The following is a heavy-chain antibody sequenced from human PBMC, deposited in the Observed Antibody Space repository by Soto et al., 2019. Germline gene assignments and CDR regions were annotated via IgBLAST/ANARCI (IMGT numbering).Heavy chain of an antibody. CDR2: IIPILGIA. Sequence: ASVKVSCKASGGTFSSYTISWVRQAPGQGLEWMGRIIPILGIANYAQKFQGRVTITADKSTSTAYMELSSLRSEDTAVYYCARVFAVTFNYYYGMDGWGQGTTVTVSS. CDR1: GGTFSSYT. J-gene: IGHJ6*02. CDR3: ARVFAVTFNYYYGMDG. D-gene: IGHD3-3*01. V-gene: IGHV1-69*02.